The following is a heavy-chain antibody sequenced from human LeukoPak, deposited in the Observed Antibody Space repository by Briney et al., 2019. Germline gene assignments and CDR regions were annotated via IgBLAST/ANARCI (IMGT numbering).Heavy chain of an antibody. J-gene: IGHJ3*01. CDR3: AKWEPSDEALAV. CDR1: GGSISDHY. CDR2: ISSSGAT. V-gene: IGHV4-4*09. Sequence: PSETLSLTCIVSGGSISDHYCNWIRQPPGKGLEWIGYISSSGATKYNPSLKSRVTTSVDTSKNQFSLRLSSVTAADTAVYYCAKWEPSDEALAVWGQGTMVTVSS. D-gene: IGHD1-14*01.